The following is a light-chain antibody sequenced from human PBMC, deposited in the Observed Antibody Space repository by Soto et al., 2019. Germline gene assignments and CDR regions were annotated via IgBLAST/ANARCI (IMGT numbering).Light chain of an antibody. CDR1: QSVSSW. V-gene: IGKV1-5*03. J-gene: IGKJ1*01. CDR3: QQYRSYSWT. Sequence: DVQLTQSPSTLSASVGDRVTITCRASQSVSSWLAWYQAKPGKAPNLLIYKASTLESGGPSRFSGSGYGTEFALTISSLQPDDFAAYYCQQYRSYSWTFGQWTKVEI. CDR2: KAS.